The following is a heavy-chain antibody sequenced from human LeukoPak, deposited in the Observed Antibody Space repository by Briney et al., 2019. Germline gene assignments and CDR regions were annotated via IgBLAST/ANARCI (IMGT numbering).Heavy chain of an antibody. CDR1: DGSINSYY. CDR3: ARGRSNYYGMDV. D-gene: IGHD1-26*01. J-gene: IGHJ6*02. CDR2: IYYNGNT. V-gene: IGHV4-59*01. Sequence: SETLSLTCSVSDGSINSYYWNWIRRPPGKGLEWIGYIYYNGNTNYSPSLKSRVTMSVDMSKNLFSLKVSSVTAADTAVYYCARGRSNYYGMDVWGQGTTVTVSS.